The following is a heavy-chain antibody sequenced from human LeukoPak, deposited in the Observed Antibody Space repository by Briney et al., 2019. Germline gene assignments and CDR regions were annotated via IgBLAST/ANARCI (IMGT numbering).Heavy chain of an antibody. J-gene: IGHJ6*02. D-gene: IGHD2-2*01. CDR1: GFTISDYY. CDR3: AREGELYCSSTSCYAGDGMDV. V-gene: IGHV3-11*01. CDR2: ISSSGSTI. Sequence: GGSQRLSCAASGFTISDYYMSWIRQAPGKGLEWVSYISSSGSTIYYADSVKGRFTISRDNAKNSLYLQMNSLRAEDTAVYYCAREGELYCSSTSCYAGDGMDVWGQGTTVTVSS.